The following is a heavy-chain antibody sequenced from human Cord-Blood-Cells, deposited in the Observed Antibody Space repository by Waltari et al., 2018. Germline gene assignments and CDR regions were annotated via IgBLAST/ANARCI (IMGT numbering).Heavy chain of an antibody. CDR3: AGEFWSGYYAYYYYGMDV. Sequence: QVQLQQWGAGLLKPSETLSLTCAVYGGSFSGYYWSWIRQPPGKGLEWIGEIHHSGSTHYNPSLKSRVTISVATSKNQFSLKLSSVTAADTAVYYCAGEFWSGYYAYYYYGMDVWGQGTTVTVSS. J-gene: IGHJ6*02. D-gene: IGHD3-3*01. V-gene: IGHV4-34*01. CDR1: GGSFSGYY. CDR2: IHHSGST.